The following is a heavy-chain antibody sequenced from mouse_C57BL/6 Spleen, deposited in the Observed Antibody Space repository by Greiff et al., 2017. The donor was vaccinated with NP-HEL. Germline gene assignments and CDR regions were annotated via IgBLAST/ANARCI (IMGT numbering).Heavy chain of an antibody. V-gene: IGHV1-15*01. CDR3: TRYSPDWYFDV. CDR2: IDPETGGT. CDR1: GYTFTDYE. J-gene: IGHJ1*03. Sequence: VQLQQSGAELVRPGASVTLSCKASGYTFTDYEMHWVKQTPVHGLEWIGAIDPETGGTAYNQKFKGKAILTADKSSSTAYMELRSLTSEDSAVYYCTRYSPDWYFDVWGTGTTVTVSS.